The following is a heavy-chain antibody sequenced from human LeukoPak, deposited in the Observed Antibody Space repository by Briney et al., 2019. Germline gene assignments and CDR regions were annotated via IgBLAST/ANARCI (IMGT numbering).Heavy chain of an antibody. Sequence: GGSLRLSCAASGFTFSSYWMSWVRQAPGKGLGWVANIKQDGSEKYYVDSVKGRFTISRDNAKNSLYLQMNSLRAEDTAVYYCARETLNYYDSSGYYPDYWGQGTLVTVSS. D-gene: IGHD3-22*01. CDR1: GFTFSSYW. J-gene: IGHJ4*02. CDR2: IKQDGSEK. V-gene: IGHV3-7*01. CDR3: ARETLNYYDSSGYYPDY.